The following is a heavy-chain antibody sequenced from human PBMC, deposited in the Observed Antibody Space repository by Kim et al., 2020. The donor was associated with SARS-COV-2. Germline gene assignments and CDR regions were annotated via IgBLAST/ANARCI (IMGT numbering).Heavy chain of an antibody. Sequence: SWKGRFTISRDNAKNSLYLQMNSLRAEDTAVYYCARDYYGSGSYSDAFDIWGQGTMVTVSS. V-gene: IGHV3-21*01. J-gene: IGHJ3*02. D-gene: IGHD3-10*01. CDR3: ARDYYGSGSYSDAFDI.